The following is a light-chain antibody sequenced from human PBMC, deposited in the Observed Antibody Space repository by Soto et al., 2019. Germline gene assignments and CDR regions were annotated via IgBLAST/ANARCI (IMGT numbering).Light chain of an antibody. CDR3: SSYTSSSTLV. Sequence: QSALTQPASVSGSPGQSITISCTGTSSDVGAYNYVSWYQQHPGKAPKLMIYDVSNRPSGVSDRFSGSKSGNTASLTISGRQAEYEADYYCSSYTSSSTLVFGGGTKVTVL. V-gene: IGLV2-14*01. CDR1: SSDVGAYNY. CDR2: DVS. J-gene: IGLJ2*01.